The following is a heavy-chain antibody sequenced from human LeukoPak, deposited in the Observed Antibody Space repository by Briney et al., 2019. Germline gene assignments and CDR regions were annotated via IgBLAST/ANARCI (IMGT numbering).Heavy chain of an antibody. V-gene: IGHV4-59*01. J-gene: IGHJ4*02. Sequence: SETLSLTCTVSGGSISSYYWSWVRQPPGKGLEWIGYIHYSGSTNSNPSLKSRVAISIDTSKNQFSLRLSSVTAADTAVYYCARARIAVSYFDYWGQGALVTVSS. D-gene: IGHD6-6*01. CDR3: ARARIAVSYFDY. CDR2: IHYSGST. CDR1: GGSISSYY.